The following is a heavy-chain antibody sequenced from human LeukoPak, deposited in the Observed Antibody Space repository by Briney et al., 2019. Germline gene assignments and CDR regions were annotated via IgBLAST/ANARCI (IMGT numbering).Heavy chain of an antibody. CDR1: GYTFTGYY. V-gene: IGHV1-2*02. Sequence: ASVKVSCKASGYTFTGYYMHWVRQAPGQGLEWVGWINPNSGGTNYAQKFQGRVTMTRDTSISTAYMELSRLRSDDTAVYYCARDRYYYDSSPYFDYWGQGTLVTVSS. D-gene: IGHD3-22*01. CDR3: ARDRYYYDSSPYFDY. CDR2: INPNSGGT. J-gene: IGHJ4*02.